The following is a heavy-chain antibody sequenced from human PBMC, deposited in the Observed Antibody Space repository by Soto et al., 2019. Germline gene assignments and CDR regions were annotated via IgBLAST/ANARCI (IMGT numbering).Heavy chain of an antibody. CDR3: ARAKDYDFWSGKVPYGMDV. V-gene: IGHV4-59*08. Sequence: PSETLSLTCNVSGGSIYTYYWTWIRQSPGKGLEWIGYISDGGLTNYNPSLKSRVTISVDTSKKQVSLKLSSVTAADTAVYYCARAKDYDFWSGKVPYGMDVWGQGTTVTVSS. D-gene: IGHD3-3*01. CDR1: GGSIYTYY. J-gene: IGHJ6*01. CDR2: ISDGGLT.